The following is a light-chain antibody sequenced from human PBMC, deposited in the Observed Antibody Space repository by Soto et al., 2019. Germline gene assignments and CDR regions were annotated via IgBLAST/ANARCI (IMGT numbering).Light chain of an antibody. J-gene: IGKJ1*01. Sequence: DIQLTQSPSFLSASVGDRVTITCRASQGISSYLAWYQQKPGKAPKLLIYAASTLQSGVPSRFSGSGSGTEFTLTISSLQPEDVATYFCQQLYTYPWTFGQGTKVEIK. CDR2: AAS. V-gene: IGKV1-9*01. CDR1: QGISSY. CDR3: QQLYTYPWT.